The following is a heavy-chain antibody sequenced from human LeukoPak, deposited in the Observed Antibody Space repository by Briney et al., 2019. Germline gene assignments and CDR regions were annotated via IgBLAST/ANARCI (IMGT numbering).Heavy chain of an antibody. CDR3: AKDQGGWYHYFDY. CDR1: GFTVSSNY. D-gene: IGHD6-19*01. J-gene: IGHJ4*02. V-gene: IGHV3-66*01. CDR2: IYSGGST. Sequence: PGGSLRLSCAASGFTVSSNYMSWVRQAPGKGLEWVSVIYSGGSTYYADSVKGRFTISRDNSKNTLYLQMNSLRAEDTAVYYCAKDQGGWYHYFDYWGQGTLVTVSS.